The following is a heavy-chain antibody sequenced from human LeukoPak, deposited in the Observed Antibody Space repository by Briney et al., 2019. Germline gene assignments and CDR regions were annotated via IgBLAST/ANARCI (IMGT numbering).Heavy chain of an antibody. Sequence: PGGSLRLSCAASGFTVSSNYMSWVRQAPGKGLEWVSVIYSGGSTYYADSVKGRFTISRDNSKNTLYLQLNSLTAEDAAIYSCAKAGGASFYYYMDVWGKGTTVTVSS. CDR2: IYSGGST. CDR3: AKAGGASFYYYMDV. V-gene: IGHV3-53*01. CDR1: GFTVSSNY. J-gene: IGHJ6*03. D-gene: IGHD1-26*01.